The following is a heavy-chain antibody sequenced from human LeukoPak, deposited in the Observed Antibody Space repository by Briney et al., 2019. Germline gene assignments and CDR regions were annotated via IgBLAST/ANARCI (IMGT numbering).Heavy chain of an antibody. CDR2: ISGSGGST. J-gene: IGHJ3*02. D-gene: IGHD3-22*01. Sequence: PGGSLRLPCAASGFTFSSYAMSWVRQAPGKGLEWVSAISGSGGSTYYADSVKGRFTISRDNSKNTLYLQRNSLRAEDTAVYYCAKYTYYYDSSGYYYSVSAFDIWGQGTMVTVSS. CDR3: AKYTYYYDSSGYYYSVSAFDI. CDR1: GFTFSSYA. V-gene: IGHV3-23*01.